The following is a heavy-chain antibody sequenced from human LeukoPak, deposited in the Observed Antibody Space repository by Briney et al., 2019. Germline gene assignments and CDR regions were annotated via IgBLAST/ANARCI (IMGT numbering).Heavy chain of an antibody. CDR1: GGTFSSYV. CDR3: ARGGYCSGGSCYPIDY. V-gene: IGHV1-69*06. J-gene: IGHJ4*02. Sequence: SVKVSCKASGGTFSSYVISWVRQAPGQGLERMGRIIPIFGTANYAQKFQGRVTITADKSTSTAYMELSSLRSEDTAVYYCARGGYCSGGSCYPIDYWGQGTLVTVSS. D-gene: IGHD2-15*01. CDR2: IIPIFGTA.